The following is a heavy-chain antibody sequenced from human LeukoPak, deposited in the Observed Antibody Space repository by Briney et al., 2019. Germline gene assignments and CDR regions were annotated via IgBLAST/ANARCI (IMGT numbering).Heavy chain of an antibody. Sequence: GGSLRLSCAASGSTFSSYAMHWVRQAPGKGLEWVAVISYDGSNKYYADSVKGRFTISRDNSKNTLYLQMNSLRAEDTAVYYCATTTLGGSYPFDYWGQGTLVTVSS. J-gene: IGHJ4*02. V-gene: IGHV3-30-3*01. CDR1: GSTFSSYA. CDR3: ATTTLGGSYPFDY. CDR2: ISYDGSNK. D-gene: IGHD1-26*01.